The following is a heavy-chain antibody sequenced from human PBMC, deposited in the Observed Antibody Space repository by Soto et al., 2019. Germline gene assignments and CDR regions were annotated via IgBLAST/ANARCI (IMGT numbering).Heavy chain of an antibody. Sequence: QVQLVQSGAEVKKPGSSGKVSCKASGGTFSSYAISWVRQAPGQGLEWMGGIFPIFGTANYAQKSQGRVTITADESTSTAYMELSSLRSEDKAVYYCAREGHGGSSDYWGQGTLVTVSS. CDR2: IFPIFGTA. CDR3: AREGHGGSSDY. D-gene: IGHD1-26*01. V-gene: IGHV1-69*01. J-gene: IGHJ4*02. CDR1: GGTFSSYA.